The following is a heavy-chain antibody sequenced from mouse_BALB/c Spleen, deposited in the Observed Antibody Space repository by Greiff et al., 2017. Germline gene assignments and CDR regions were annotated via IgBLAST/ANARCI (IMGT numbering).Heavy chain of an antibody. CDR3: ARPSTMITTYFDY. Sequence: EVMLVESGGDLVKPGGSLKLSCAASGFTFSSYGMSWVRQTPDKRLEWVATISSGGSYTYYPDSVKGRFTISRDNAKNTLYLQMSSLKSEDTAMYYCARPSTMITTYFDYWGQGTTLTVSS. D-gene: IGHD2-4*01. J-gene: IGHJ2*01. CDR2: ISSGGSYT. CDR1: GFTFSSYG. V-gene: IGHV5-6*01.